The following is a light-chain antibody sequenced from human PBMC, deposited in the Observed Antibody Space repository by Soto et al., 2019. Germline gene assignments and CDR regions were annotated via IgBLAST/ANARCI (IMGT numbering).Light chain of an antibody. J-gene: IGKJ4*01. V-gene: IGKV3-15*01. CDR2: GAS. CDR3: QQYNNWLT. Sequence: EIVMTQSPATLSVSPGERATLSCRASQSVSSNLAWYQQKPGQAPRLLIYGASTRATGVPARFSGSGSGTEFTLTISSLQSEDFALYYCQQYNNWLTFGGGTKVDIK. CDR1: QSVSSN.